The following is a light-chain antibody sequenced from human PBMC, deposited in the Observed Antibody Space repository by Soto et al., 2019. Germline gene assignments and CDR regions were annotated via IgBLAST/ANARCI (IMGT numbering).Light chain of an antibody. CDR1: QSVSSY. CDR2: DSS. V-gene: IGKV3-11*01. CDR3: QQRSDWPRT. J-gene: IGKJ1*01. Sequence: EIVLTQSPATLSLSPGERATFSCRASQSVSSYLAWYQERSGQAPRLLMYDSSNRATGIPSRFSGSGSGTDFTLTISSLEPEDFAVYYCQQRSDWPRTFGQGTKVEIK.